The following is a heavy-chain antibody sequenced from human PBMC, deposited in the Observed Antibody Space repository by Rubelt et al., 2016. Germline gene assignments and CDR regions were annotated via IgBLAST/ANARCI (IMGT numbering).Heavy chain of an antibody. V-gene: IGHV4-34*01. D-gene: IGHD3-22*01. J-gene: IGHJ5*02. CDR3: ARGDTYYYDSSGYYGESWCDP. CDR2: INHGGST. CDR1: GGSFSGYW. Sequence: QVRLQQWGAGLLKPSETLSLTCAVYGGSFSGYWWTWIRQAPGKGLEWIGEINHGGSTNYNPSLKGRVTISADTSKNQFSLKRNSVTAAETAVDDCARGDTYYYDSSGYYGESWCDPWGQGTLVTVSS.